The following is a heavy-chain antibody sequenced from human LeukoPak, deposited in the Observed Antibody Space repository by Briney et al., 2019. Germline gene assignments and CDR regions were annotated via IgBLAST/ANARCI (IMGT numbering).Heavy chain of an antibody. V-gene: IGHV3-23*01. Sequence: GSSLRLSCAASGFTFRIYAMSWVRQAPGKGLEWVSGISGSDASTFYADSVMGRSTISRDNSMNTLYLQMNNVRAEDAAIYFCARRGSEWNSYFYPMDVWGQGTTVTVSS. CDR1: GFTFRIYA. CDR2: ISGSDAST. J-gene: IGHJ6*02. D-gene: IGHD3-3*01. CDR3: ARRGSEWNSYFYPMDV.